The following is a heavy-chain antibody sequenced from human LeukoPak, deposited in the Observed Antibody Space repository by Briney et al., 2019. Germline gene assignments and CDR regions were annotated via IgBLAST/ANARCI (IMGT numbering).Heavy chain of an antibody. J-gene: IGHJ5*02. CDR1: GYTFTSYD. CDR3: ARGIVISYCSSTSCYYRVWFDP. Sequence: GASVKVSCKASGYTFTSYDINWVRQATGQGLEWMGWMNPNSGNTGYAQKFQGRVTMTRNTSISTAYMELSSLRSEDTAVYYCARGIVISYCSSTSCYYRVWFDPWGQGTLVTVSS. CDR2: MNPNSGNT. V-gene: IGHV1-8*01. D-gene: IGHD2-2*01.